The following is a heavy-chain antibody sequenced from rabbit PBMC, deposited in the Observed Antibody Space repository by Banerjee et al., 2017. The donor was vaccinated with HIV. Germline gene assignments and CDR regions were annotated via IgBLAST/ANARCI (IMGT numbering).Heavy chain of an antibody. CDR2: IWTSSGST. J-gene: IGHJ4*01. Sequence: QEQLEESGGDLVKPEGSLTLTCKASGIDFSSNHYMCWVRQAPGKGLEWIACIWTSSGSTYYASWAKGRFTISKTSSTTVTLQMTSLTAADTATYFCAKAGGYTGYGLNLWGP. V-gene: IGHV1S45*01. D-gene: IGHD7-1*01. CDR1: GIDFSSNHY. CDR3: AKAGGYTGYGLNL.